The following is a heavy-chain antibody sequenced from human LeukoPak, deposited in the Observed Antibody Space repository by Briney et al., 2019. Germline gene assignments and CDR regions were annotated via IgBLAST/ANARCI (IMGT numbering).Heavy chain of an antibody. CDR2: FYYSGST. CDR1: GGSISSSSYY. Sequence: IPSETLSLTCTVSGGSISSSSYYWGWIRQPPGRGLEWIGSFYYSGSTYYNPSLKSRVTISVDTSKNQFSLKLRSVTAADTAVYYCAKPGIAAADPDAFDIWGQGTMVTVSS. J-gene: IGHJ3*02. CDR3: AKPGIAAADPDAFDI. V-gene: IGHV4-39*01. D-gene: IGHD6-13*01.